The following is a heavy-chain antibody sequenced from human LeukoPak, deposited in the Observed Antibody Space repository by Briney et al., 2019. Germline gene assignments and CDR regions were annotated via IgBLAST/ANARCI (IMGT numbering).Heavy chain of an antibody. V-gene: IGHV5-51*01. J-gene: IGHJ4*02. Sequence: GESLKISCKGSGYTFIDYSIAWVRQMPGKGLEWMGFIHPADSHTTYSPSFQGQVTFSADKSISTAYLQWSSLKASDTAMYYCARLRYSSSSVDYWGQGTLVTVSS. CDR3: ARLRYSSSSVDY. CDR2: IHPADSHT. D-gene: IGHD6-6*01. CDR1: GYTFIDYS.